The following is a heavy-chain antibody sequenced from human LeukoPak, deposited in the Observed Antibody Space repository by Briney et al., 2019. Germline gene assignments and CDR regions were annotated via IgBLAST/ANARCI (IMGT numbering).Heavy chain of an antibody. J-gene: IGHJ4*02. CDR2: IYTSGSI. D-gene: IGHD6-13*01. CDR3: ARDRGGIAYYFDY. V-gene: IGHV4-4*07. Sequence: SETLSLTCSVSGDSINNYYWSWIRQPPGKGLEWIGRIYTSGSINYNPSLKSRVTMSVDTSKNQFSLKLSSVTAADTAVYYCARDRGGIAYYFDYWGQGTLVTVSS. CDR1: GDSINNYY.